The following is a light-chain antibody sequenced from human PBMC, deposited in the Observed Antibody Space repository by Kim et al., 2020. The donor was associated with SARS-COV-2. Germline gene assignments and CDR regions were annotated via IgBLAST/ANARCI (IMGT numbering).Light chain of an antibody. J-gene: IGLJ3*02. CDR2: QDS. CDR1: KLGDKY. CDR3: QAWDSSTDWV. V-gene: IGLV3-1*01. Sequence: VSPGQTASITCSGDKLGDKYACWYQQKPGQSPVLVIYQDSKRPSGIPERFSGSNSWNTATLTISGTQAMDEADYYCQAWDSSTDWVFGRGTQLTVL.